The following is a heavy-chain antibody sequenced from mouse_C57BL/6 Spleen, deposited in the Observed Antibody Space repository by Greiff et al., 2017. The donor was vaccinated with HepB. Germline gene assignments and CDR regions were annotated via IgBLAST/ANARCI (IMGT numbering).Heavy chain of an antibody. J-gene: IGHJ4*01. D-gene: IGHD1-1*01. Sequence: VQLQESGAELVKPGASVKISCKASGYAFSSYWMNWVKQRPGKGLEWIGQIYPGDGDTNYNGKFKGKATLTADKSSSTAYMQLSSLTSEDSAVYFCARDYGRGPMDYWGQGTSVTVSS. V-gene: IGHV1-80*01. CDR3: ARDYGRGPMDY. CDR1: GYAFSSYW. CDR2: IYPGDGDT.